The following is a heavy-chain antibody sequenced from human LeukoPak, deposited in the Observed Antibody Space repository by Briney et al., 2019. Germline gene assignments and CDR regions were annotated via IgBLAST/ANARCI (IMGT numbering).Heavy chain of an antibody. Sequence: GGSLRLSCAASGFTFSSYGMHWVRQAPGKGLEWVAVIWYDGSSKYYADSVKGRFTISRDNAKNSLYLQMNSLRAEDTAVYYCARCPSPDFDWLLGEFDYWGQGTLVTVSS. CDR2: IWYDGSSK. J-gene: IGHJ4*02. D-gene: IGHD3-9*01. V-gene: IGHV3-33*01. CDR1: GFTFSSYG. CDR3: ARCPSPDFDWLLGEFDY.